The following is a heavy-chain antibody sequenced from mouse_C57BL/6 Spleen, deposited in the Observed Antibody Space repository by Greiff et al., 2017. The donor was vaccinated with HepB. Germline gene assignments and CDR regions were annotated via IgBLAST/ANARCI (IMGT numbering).Heavy chain of an antibody. CDR3: ARDPSSYAMDY. D-gene: IGHD1-1*01. Sequence: EVQLVESGGGLVKPGGSLKLSCAASGFTFSSHAMSWVRQTPEKRLEWVATISDGGSYTYYPDNVKGRFTISRDNAKNNLYLQMSHLKSEDTAMYYCARDPSSYAMDYWGQGTSVTVSA. J-gene: IGHJ4*01. V-gene: IGHV5-4*01. CDR2: ISDGGSYT. CDR1: GFTFSSHA.